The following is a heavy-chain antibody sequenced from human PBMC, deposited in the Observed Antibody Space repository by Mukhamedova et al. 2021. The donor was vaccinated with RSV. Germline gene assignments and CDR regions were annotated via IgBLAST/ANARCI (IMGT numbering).Heavy chain of an antibody. V-gene: IGHV3-48*03. J-gene: IGHJ3*01. D-gene: IGHD3-22*01. CDR2: ISSSGSTI. CDR3: ARGRGYYDSSGYYYRLAF. Sequence: SYEMNWVRQAPGKGLEWVSYISSSGSTIYYADSVKGRFTISRGNAKNSLYLQMNSLRAEDTAVYYCARGRGYYDSSGYYYRLAF. CDR1: SYE.